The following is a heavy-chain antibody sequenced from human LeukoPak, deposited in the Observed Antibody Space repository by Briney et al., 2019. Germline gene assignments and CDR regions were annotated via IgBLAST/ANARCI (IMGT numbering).Heavy chain of an antibody. Sequence: PGGSLRLSCAASGFTFSDYGMHWVRQAPGKGLEWVAVVSYDGSNKYYADSVKGRFTISRDNSRNTLYLQLNSLRPEDTAVYYCARDPGQLADAFDIWGQGTMVTVSS. CDR1: GFTFSDYG. J-gene: IGHJ3*02. CDR2: VSYDGSNK. CDR3: ARDPGQLADAFDI. D-gene: IGHD6-6*01. V-gene: IGHV3-30*03.